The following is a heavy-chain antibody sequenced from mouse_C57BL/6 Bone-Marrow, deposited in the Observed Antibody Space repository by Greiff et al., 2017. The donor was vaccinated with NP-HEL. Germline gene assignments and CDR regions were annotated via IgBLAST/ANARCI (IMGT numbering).Heavy chain of an antibody. CDR1: GYTFTDYY. J-gene: IGHJ4*01. CDR3: ARELTYGAYYDYAMDY. V-gene: IGHV1-75*01. Sequence: QVQLQQSGPELVKPGASVKISCKASGYTFTDYYINWVKQRPGQGLEWIGWIFPGSGSTYYNEKFKGKATLTVDKSSSTAYMLLSSLTSEDSAVYFCARELTYGAYYDYAMDYWGQGTSVTVSS. D-gene: IGHD2-10*01. CDR2: IFPGSGST.